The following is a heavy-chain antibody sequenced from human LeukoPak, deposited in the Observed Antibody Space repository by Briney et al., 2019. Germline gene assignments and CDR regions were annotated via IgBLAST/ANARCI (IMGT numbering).Heavy chain of an antibody. Sequence: ASVKVSCKASGYTFTGYYMHWVRQAPGQGLEWMGWINPNSGGTNYAQKFQGRVTMTRDTSISTAYMELSRLRSDDTAVYYCARVGNYDFWSGYAYYFDYWGQGTLVTVSS. CDR3: ARVGNYDFWSGYAYYFDY. V-gene: IGHV1-2*02. CDR1: GYTFTGYY. D-gene: IGHD3-3*01. CDR2: INPNSGGT. J-gene: IGHJ4*02.